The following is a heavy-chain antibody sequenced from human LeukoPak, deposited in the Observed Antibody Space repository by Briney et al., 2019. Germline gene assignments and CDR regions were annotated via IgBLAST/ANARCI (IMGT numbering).Heavy chain of an antibody. J-gene: IGHJ4*02. CDR3: ARWRGSTSERSDY. D-gene: IGHD2-2*01. Sequence: QPGGSLRLSCTASGFTFSDYWMTWVRQAPGKGLEGVANIKQDGSAKYYVDSVKGRFTISRDNAKNSLYLQMDSLRVEDTATYYCARWRGSTSERSDYWGQGTLVTVSS. V-gene: IGHV3-7*01. CDR2: IKQDGSAK. CDR1: GFTFSDYW.